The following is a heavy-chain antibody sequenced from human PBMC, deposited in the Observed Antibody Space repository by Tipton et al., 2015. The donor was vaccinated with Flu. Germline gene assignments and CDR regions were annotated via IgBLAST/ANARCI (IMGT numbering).Heavy chain of an antibody. V-gene: IGHV1-69*09. J-gene: IGHJ6*02. CDR2: IIPILGIA. CDR3: ARGYYDSSGYYGYYYYYGMDV. D-gene: IGHD3-22*01. Sequence: QMQLVQSGAEVKKPGSSVKVSCKASGGTFSSYAISWVRQAPGQGLEWMGRIIPILGIANYAQKFQGRVTITADKSTSTAYMELSSLRSEDTAVYYCARGYYDSSGYYGYYYYYGMDVWGQGTPVTVSS. CDR1: GGTFSSYA.